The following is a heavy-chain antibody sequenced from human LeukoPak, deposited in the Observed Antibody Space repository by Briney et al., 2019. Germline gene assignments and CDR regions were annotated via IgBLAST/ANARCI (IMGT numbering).Heavy chain of an antibody. V-gene: IGHV3-21*01. CDR3: AELGITMIGGV. CDR2: ISSSSTYI. CDR1: GFMFSTYT. J-gene: IGHJ6*04. D-gene: IGHD3-10*02. Sequence: GGSLRLSCAASGFMFSTYTMTWVRQAPGKGLEWLSSISSSSTYIYYTDSVKGRFTISRDNAKNSLHLQMNSLRAEDTAVYYCAELGITMIGGVWGKGTTVSISS.